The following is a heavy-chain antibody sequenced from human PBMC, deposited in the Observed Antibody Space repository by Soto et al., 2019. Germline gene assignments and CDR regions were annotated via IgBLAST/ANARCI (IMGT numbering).Heavy chain of an antibody. V-gene: IGHV3-7*01. CDR1: GFTFSTSW. CDR2: INGDGSEE. Sequence: EVQLVESGGVLVQPGGSLRVSCAASGFTFSTSWMNWVRQAPGKGLEWVANINGDGSEEYYVDSVRGRFTISRDNVKNSWFLQMNSLRAEATALYYCAAGSPPDYWGQGTLVTVPS. J-gene: IGHJ4*02. CDR3: AAGSPPDY.